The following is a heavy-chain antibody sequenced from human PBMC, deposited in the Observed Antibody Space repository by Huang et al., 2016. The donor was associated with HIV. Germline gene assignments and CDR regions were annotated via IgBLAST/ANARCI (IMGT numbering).Heavy chain of an antibody. D-gene: IGHD2-2*01. CDR3: AKGSMPNAFDI. J-gene: IGHJ3*02. CDR2: IRYAGSNK. CDR1: GFTLSSYG. Sequence: QVQLVESGGGVVQPGGSLRLSCGASGFTLSSYGMHWVRQAPGKVLEWVAFIRYAGSNKYYADSVRGRFTISRDNSKNMLYLQMNSLRAADTAVYYCAKGSMPNAFDIWGQGTMVTVSS. V-gene: IGHV3-30*02.